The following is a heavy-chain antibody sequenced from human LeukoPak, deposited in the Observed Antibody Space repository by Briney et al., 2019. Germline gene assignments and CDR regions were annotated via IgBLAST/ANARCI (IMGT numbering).Heavy chain of an antibody. V-gene: IGHV7-4-1*02. CDR3: ARGNYYVDY. J-gene: IGHJ4*02. D-gene: IGHD3-10*01. Sequence: ASVKVSCRASGYTFTNYAMNWVRQAPGQGLEWMGWINTNTGNPTYAQGFTGRFVFSLDTSVSTTYLQISSLKTEDTAVYYCARGNYYVDYWGQGTLVTVSS. CDR1: GYTFTNYA. CDR2: INTNTGNP.